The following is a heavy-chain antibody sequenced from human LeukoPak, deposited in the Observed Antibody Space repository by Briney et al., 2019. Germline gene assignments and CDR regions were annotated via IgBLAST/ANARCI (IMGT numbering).Heavy chain of an antibody. CDR1: GFIFSSYW. J-gene: IGHJ5*02. V-gene: IGHV3-74*01. CDR3: ARGKVYSSPSNWFDP. Sequence: SGGSLRLSCAASGFIFSSYWMHWVRQAPGKGLVWVSRINSDGSSTSYADSVKGRFTISRDNAKNTLYLQMNSLRAEDTAVYYCARGKVYSSPSNWFDPWGQGTLVTVSS. D-gene: IGHD6-19*01. CDR2: INSDGSST.